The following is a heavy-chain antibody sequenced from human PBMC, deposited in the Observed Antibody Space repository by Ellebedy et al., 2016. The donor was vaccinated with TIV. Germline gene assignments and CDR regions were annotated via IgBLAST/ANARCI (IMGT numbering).Heavy chain of an antibody. V-gene: IGHV1-46*01. Sequence: AASVKVSCKASGYTFSRYYMHWARQAPGQGLEWMGIINPSDGSTRYTQKFQGKITMTRDTSTSTVYMQLSSLRSEDTAVYYCARAPDDDGEDLDYWGQGTLVTVSS. J-gene: IGHJ4*02. CDR2: INPSDGST. CDR1: GYTFSRYY. CDR3: ARAPDDDGEDLDY. D-gene: IGHD4-17*01.